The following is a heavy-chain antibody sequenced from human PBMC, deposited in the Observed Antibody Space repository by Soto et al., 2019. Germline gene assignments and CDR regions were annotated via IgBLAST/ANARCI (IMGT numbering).Heavy chain of an antibody. CDR1: GGSISSSSYY. V-gene: IGHV4-39*01. CDR2: IYYSGST. Sequence: PSETLSLTCTVSGGSISSSSYYWGWIRQPPGKGLEWIGSIYYSGSTSYNPSLKSRVTISVDTSKNQFSLKLSSVTAADTAVYYCAARGYGMDVGGQGTTVNVSS. CDR3: AARGYGMDV. D-gene: IGHD3-16*01. J-gene: IGHJ6*02.